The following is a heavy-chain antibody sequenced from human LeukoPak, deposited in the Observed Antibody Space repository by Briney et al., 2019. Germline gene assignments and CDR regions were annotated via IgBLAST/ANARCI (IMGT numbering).Heavy chain of an antibody. J-gene: IGHJ4*02. V-gene: IGHV3-30*02. Sequence: GGSLRLSCAASGFTFSSYGMHWVRQAPGKGLEWVAFIRYDGNNEFYADSVKGRFTISRDKSKSTLYLQMNSLRAEDTAVYYCAKDHAIYYYDNSGYFFDYWGQGTLVTVSS. CDR1: GFTFSSYG. CDR3: AKDHAIYYYDNSGYFFDY. CDR2: IRYDGNNE. D-gene: IGHD3-22*01.